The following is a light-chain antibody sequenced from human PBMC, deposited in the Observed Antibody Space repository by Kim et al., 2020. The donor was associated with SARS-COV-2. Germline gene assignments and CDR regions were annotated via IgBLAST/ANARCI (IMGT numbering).Light chain of an antibody. CDR2: SAS. CDR3: QQYNSNPIT. V-gene: IGKV1-16*01. CDR1: QAISSF. Sequence: DIEMTQSPSSLSASVGDRVTITCRASQAISSFLGWIQQKPGQAPKSLIYSASTLYSGVPSRFSGSGSGTDFTLTISDLQPEDFATYYCQQYNSNPITFGQGTRLEIK. J-gene: IGKJ5*01.